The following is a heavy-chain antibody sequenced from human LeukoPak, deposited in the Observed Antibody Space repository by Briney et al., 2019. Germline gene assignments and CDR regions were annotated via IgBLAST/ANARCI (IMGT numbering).Heavy chain of an antibody. V-gene: IGHV4-39*01. CDR3: ARRPGNNWFDP. CDR1: GGSISSSSYY. CDR2: IYYSGST. J-gene: IGHJ5*02. Sequence: PSETLSLTCTVSGGSISSSSYYWGWIRQPPGKGLEWIGSIYYSGSTYYNPSLKSRVTISVDTSKNQFSLKLSSVTAADTAVYYCARRPGNNWFDPWGQGTLVTVSS. D-gene: IGHD1-14*01.